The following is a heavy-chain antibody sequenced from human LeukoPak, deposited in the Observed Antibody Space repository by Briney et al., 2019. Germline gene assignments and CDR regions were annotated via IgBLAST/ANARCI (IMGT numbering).Heavy chain of an antibody. CDR1: RFTFSSYS. V-gene: IGHV3-21*01. CDR3: ARDSPTVNWNLVY. Sequence: GGSLRLSCAASRFTFSSYSMNWVRQGPGRGLWWVSSISSSSSYIYYADSVKGRFTISRDNAKNSLYLQMNSLRAEDTAVYYCARDSPTVNWNLVYWGQGTLVTVSS. D-gene: IGHD1-20*01. CDR2: ISSSSSYI. J-gene: IGHJ4*02.